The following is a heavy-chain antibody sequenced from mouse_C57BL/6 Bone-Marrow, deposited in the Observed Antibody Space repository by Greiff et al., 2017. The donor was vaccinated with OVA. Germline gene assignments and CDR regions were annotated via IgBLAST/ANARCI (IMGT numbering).Heavy chain of an antibody. CDR2: INPYNGGT. Sequence: VQLKQSGPVLVKPGASVKMSCKASGYTFTDYYMNWVKQSHGKSLEWIGVINPYNGGTSYNQKFKGKATLTVDKSSSTAYMELNSLTSEDSAVYYCAGSYDGYHFDVWGTGTTVTVSS. CDR1: GYTFTDYY. J-gene: IGHJ1*03. V-gene: IGHV1-19*01. CDR3: AGSYDGYHFDV. D-gene: IGHD2-3*01.